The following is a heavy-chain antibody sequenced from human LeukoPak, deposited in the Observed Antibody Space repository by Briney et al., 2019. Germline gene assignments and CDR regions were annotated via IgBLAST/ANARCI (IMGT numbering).Heavy chain of an antibody. J-gene: IGHJ5*02. Sequence: SVKVSCKASGYTFTSYAISWVRQAPGQGLEWMGGIIPIFGTANYAQKFQGRVTITADESTSTAYMELSSLRSEDTAVYYCARAYYYGSGSYYNGDWFDPWGQGTLVTVSS. CDR3: ARAYYYGSGSYYNGDWFDP. CDR1: GYTFTSYA. CDR2: IIPIFGTA. V-gene: IGHV1-69*13. D-gene: IGHD3-10*01.